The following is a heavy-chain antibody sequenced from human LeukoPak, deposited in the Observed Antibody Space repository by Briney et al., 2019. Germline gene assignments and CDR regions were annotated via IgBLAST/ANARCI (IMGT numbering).Heavy chain of an antibody. V-gene: IGHV1-2*02. Sequence: ASVKVSCKASGYTFTGYYMHWVRQAPGQGLEWMGWINPNSGGTNYAQKFQGRVTMTRDTSISTAYMELSRLRSDDTAVYYCAREQWTRLQLWPSIGYFDLWGRGTLVTVSS. CDR2: INPNSGGT. CDR3: AREQWTRLQLWPSIGYFDL. D-gene: IGHD5-24*01. CDR1: GYTFTGYY. J-gene: IGHJ2*01.